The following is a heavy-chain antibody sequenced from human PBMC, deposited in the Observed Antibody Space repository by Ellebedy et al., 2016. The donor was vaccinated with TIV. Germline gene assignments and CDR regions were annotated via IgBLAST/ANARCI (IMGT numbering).Heavy chain of an antibody. Sequence: SETLSLTXSVSHYAISGGYYWSWIRQPPGKGLEWIGEINHSGITNYNPSLKSRVTISGDTSKNQFSLKLSSVTAADTAVYYCARGRGSSYDLPLQHWGQGTLVTVSS. CDR1: HYAISGGYY. CDR3: ARGRGSSYDLPLQH. V-gene: IGHV4-34*01. CDR2: INHSGIT. D-gene: IGHD5-18*01. J-gene: IGHJ1*01.